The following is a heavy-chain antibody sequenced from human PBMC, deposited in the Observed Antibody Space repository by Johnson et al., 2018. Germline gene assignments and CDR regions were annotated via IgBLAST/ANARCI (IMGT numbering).Heavy chain of an antibody. CDR3: ARWGRKAVAETIAFDI. Sequence: QVQLQESGPGLVKPSETLSLTCTVSGGSINTYYWAWIRQPPGKGLECIGTIFYGGNTYSNPSLKSRVTISVDTPKNQFSLRLSSVTAADTAVYYCARWGRKAVAETIAFDIWGPGTMVTVSS. CDR1: GGSINTYY. J-gene: IGHJ3*02. CDR2: IFYGGNT. D-gene: IGHD6-19*01. V-gene: IGHV4-39*07.